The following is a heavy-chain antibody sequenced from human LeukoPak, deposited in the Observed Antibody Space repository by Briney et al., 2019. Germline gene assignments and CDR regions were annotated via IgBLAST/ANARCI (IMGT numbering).Heavy chain of an antibody. J-gene: IGHJ6*02. Sequence: TPGESLKISCKGSGYSFTSYWISWVRQMPGKGLEWMGRIDPSDSYTNYSPSFQGQVTISADKSISTAYLQWSSLKASDTAMYYCATRAETVGYDSSGPMVMDVWGQGTTVTVSS. D-gene: IGHD3-22*01. CDR3: ATRAETVGYDSSGPMVMDV. V-gene: IGHV5-10-1*04. CDR1: GYSFTSYW. CDR2: IDPSDSYT.